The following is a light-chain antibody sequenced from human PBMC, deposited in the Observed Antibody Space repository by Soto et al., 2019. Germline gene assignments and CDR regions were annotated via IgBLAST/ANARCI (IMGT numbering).Light chain of an antibody. J-gene: IGKJ1*01. CDR1: QSVSSN. Sequence: EILMTQSPATLSVSPGERVTLSCRASQSVSSNLAWYQQKPGQSPRLLIYGASTRATGIPARLSGSGSGTEFTLTIRSLQSEDFAVYYCQQYINLWTFGQGTKVDIK. CDR2: GAS. CDR3: QQYINLWT. V-gene: IGKV3-15*01.